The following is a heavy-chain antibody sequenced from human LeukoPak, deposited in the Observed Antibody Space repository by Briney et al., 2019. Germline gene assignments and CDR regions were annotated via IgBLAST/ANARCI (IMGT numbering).Heavy chain of an antibody. D-gene: IGHD1-26*01. CDR2: IHTSGAS. CDR3: ARLGSYHDF. J-gene: IGHJ4*02. V-gene: IGHV4-4*09. Sequence: PSETLSLTCTVSGCSISSHYWSWIRQPPGKGLEWMGHIHTSGASTYYPSLESRLTLSIDTSRNHLSLRLTSVTAADTAVYFCARLGSYHDFWGQGALVTVSS. CDR1: GCSISSHY.